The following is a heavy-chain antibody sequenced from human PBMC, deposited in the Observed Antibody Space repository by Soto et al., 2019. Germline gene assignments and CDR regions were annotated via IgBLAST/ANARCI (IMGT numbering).Heavy chain of an antibody. CDR1: GYTFTSYT. J-gene: IGHJ3*02. CDR3: ARDWIRGAFDI. Sequence: GASVKVSCKASGYTFTSYTITWVRQAPGQGLEWMGWINPYNSNTNYAQKFQGWVTMTRDTSISTAYMELSRLRSDDTAVYYCARDWIRGAFDIWGQGTMVTVSS. V-gene: IGHV1-2*04. D-gene: IGHD2-2*03. CDR2: INPYNSNT.